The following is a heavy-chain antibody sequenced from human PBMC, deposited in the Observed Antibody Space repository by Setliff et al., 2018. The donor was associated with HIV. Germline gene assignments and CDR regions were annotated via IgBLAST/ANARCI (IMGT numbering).Heavy chain of an antibody. CDR2: IIPILGIA. CDR3: ARGGMEYYDSSGYYY. CDR1: GYTFTSYG. Sequence: SVKVSCKASGYTFTSYGMSWVRQAPGQGLEWMGGIIPILGIANYAQKFQGRVTITADKSTSTAYMELSSLRSEDTAVYYCARGGMEYYDSSGYYYWGQGTLVTVSS. J-gene: IGHJ4*02. D-gene: IGHD3-22*01. V-gene: IGHV1-69*10.